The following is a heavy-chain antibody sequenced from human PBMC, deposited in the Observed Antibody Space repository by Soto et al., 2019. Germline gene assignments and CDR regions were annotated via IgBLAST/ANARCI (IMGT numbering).Heavy chain of an antibody. Sequence: QVQLVESGGGVVQPGRSLRLSCAASGFTFSSYGMHWVRQAPGKGLEWVAVIWYDGSNKYYADSVKGRFTISRDNSKNTLYLQMNSLRAEDTAVYYCARGEASRAYYYDSSVEGATGMDVWGQGTTVTVSS. V-gene: IGHV3-33*01. J-gene: IGHJ6*02. CDR2: IWYDGSNK. CDR1: GFTFSSYG. D-gene: IGHD3-22*01. CDR3: ARGEASRAYYYDSSVEGATGMDV.